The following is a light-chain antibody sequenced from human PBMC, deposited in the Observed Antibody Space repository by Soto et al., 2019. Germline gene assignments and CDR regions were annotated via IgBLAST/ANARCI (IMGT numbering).Light chain of an antibody. Sequence: EVVLTQCKGTLSLSPGDRGTLSCRASQSVSNNYLAWYQQKPGQAPRLLIYGASNRATGIPDRFSGSGSGTDFTLTISSLQPEDFATYYCQQSYGNPGTFGQGTKVDIK. CDR3: QQSYGNPGT. CDR1: QSVSNNY. J-gene: IGKJ1*01. CDR2: GAS. V-gene: IGKV3-20*01.